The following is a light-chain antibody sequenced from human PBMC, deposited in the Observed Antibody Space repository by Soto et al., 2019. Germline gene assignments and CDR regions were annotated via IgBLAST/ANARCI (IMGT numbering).Light chain of an antibody. V-gene: IGKV1D-8*03. CDR2: DAS. CDR3: QQFYSYPLA. Sequence: VIWMTQSPSLLSASTGDRVTISCRMSQGISTALAWYQQKPGIPPKLLIFDASSLADAVPSRFSGSGSATDFTLTINSLQPEDFGTYSCQQFYSYPLAFGGGTKVDIK. CDR1: QGISTA. J-gene: IGKJ4*01.